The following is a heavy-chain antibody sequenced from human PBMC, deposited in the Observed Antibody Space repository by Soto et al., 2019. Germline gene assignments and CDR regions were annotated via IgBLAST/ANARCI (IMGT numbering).Heavy chain of an antibody. CDR2: VFHSGIT. CDR1: GGCITSYY. CDR3: ARDQNGSPYFDY. J-gene: IGHJ4*02. V-gene: IGHV4-59*01. Sequence: QVQLQESGPGLVKPSETLSLACTVSGGCITSYYWSWIRQPPGKGLEWIGYVFHSGITGYNPSLKSRVTISVDASKNLFSLKLISVTAADTAVYYCARDQNGSPYFDYWGQGTLVTVSS. D-gene: IGHD1-26*01.